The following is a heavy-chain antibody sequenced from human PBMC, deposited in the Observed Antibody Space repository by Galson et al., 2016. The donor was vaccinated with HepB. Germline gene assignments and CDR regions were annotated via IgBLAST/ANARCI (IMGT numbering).Heavy chain of an antibody. J-gene: IGHJ4*02. CDR3: ARKSMAGPRSYFDY. V-gene: IGHV3-30*03. D-gene: IGHD6-19*01. CDR2: ISYDGNNK. Sequence: SLRLSCAASGFTFNKYPMFWVRQAPGKGLEWVAVISYDGNNKYYADSVKGRFTISRDSSQNTLYLQMNSLRTEDTAVYFCARKSMAGPRSYFDYWGQGTLDTVSS. CDR1: GFTFNKYP.